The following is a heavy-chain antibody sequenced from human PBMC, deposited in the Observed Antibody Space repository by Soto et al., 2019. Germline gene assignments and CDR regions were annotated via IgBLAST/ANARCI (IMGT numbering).Heavy chain of an antibody. J-gene: IGHJ2*01. CDR3: ARVDRLTGDGYFDL. D-gene: IGHD3-9*01. CDR2: IIPIFGTA. CDR1: GGTFSSYA. Sequence: QVQLVQSGAEVKKPGSSVKVSCKASGGTFSSYAISWVRQAPGQGLEWMGGIIPIFGTANYAPTFPGRVTITADESTRTGDLELSSLRSEDTAVYYCARVDRLTGDGYFDLWGRGTLVTVSS. V-gene: IGHV1-69*12.